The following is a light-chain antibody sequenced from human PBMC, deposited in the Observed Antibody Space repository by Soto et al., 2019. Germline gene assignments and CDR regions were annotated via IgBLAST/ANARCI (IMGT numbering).Light chain of an antibody. CDR2: YAS. V-gene: IGKV3-15*01. CDR3: QQYNTWPLT. J-gene: IGKJ3*01. Sequence: ETVMTQSPATLSVSPGERPTLSCRASQSVSSNLAWYQQKPGQAPRLLIYYASTRASGIPSRFSGSGSGTEFTLTISCLQSEDFADYYCQQYNTWPLTFGPGTNVDIK. CDR1: QSVSSN.